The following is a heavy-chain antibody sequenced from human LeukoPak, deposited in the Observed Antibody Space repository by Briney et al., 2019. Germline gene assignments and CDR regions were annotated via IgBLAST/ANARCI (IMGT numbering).Heavy chain of an antibody. J-gene: IGHJ3*02. CDR1: GGSISSGGYY. CDR3: ARGWRSDYYDSSGYPKDNDAFDI. Sequence: PSQTLSLTCTVSGGSISSGGYYWSWIRQHPGKGLEWIGYIYYSGSTYYNPSLKSRVTISVDTSKNQVSLKLSSVTAADTAVYYCARGWRSDYYDSSGYPKDNDAFDIWGQGTMVTVSS. CDR2: IYYSGST. D-gene: IGHD3-22*01. V-gene: IGHV4-31*03.